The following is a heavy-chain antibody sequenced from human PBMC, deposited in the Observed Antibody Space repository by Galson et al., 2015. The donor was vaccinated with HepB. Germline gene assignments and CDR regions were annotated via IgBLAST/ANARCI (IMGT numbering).Heavy chain of an antibody. CDR3: TRLGDLSGYSSC. Sequence: SLRLSCAGSGFTFSGSAIHWVRQASGKGLEWIGRIGSKANNYATAYTASVKGRFTISSDDSKNMAYLQMNRLRTEDTAVYYCTRLGDLSGYSSCWGQGTLVTVSS. V-gene: IGHV3-73*01. J-gene: IGHJ4*02. CDR2: IGSKANNYAT. D-gene: IGHD5-12*01. CDR1: GFTFSGSA.